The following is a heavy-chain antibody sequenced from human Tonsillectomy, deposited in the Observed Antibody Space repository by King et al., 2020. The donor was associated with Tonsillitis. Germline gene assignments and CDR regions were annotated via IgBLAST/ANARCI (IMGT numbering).Heavy chain of an antibody. V-gene: IGHV3-33*08. Sequence: VQLVESGGGVVQPGRSLRLSCAASGFTFSSYGMHWVRQAPGKGLEGVAVIWFDGSNKYYADSVKGRFTISRDNSKNTLYLQMNSLRAEDRAVYYCARGYYDGSGYYLGDYWGQGTLVTVSS. CDR3: ARGYYDGSGYYLGDY. D-gene: IGHD3-22*01. CDR1: GFTFSSYG. CDR2: IWFDGSNK. J-gene: IGHJ4*02.